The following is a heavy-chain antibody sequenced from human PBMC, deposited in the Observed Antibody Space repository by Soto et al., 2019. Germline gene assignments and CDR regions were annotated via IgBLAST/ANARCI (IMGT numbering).Heavy chain of an antibody. V-gene: IGHV1-2*02. CDR1: GYTFTDYY. Sequence: GVSVKVSCKASGYTFTDYYMQWVRQAPGEGLELMGWISPKTGGTNYAQKFQGRVTMTRDTSINTGYMELSSLRSDDTAVYYCARGGTTNYYDSSASSHYCDYWGQGTQVTVSS. D-gene: IGHD3-22*01. CDR3: ARGGTTNYYDSSASSHYCDY. CDR2: ISPKTGGT. J-gene: IGHJ4*02.